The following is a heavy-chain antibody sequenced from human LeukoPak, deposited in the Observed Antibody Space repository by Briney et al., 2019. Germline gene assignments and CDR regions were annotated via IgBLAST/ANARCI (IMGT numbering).Heavy chain of an antibody. Sequence: GGSLRLSCAASGFTFSSYFWMHRVRPAPGKGLGWVSVIYSGGSTYYADSVKGRFTISRDNSKNTLYLQMNSLRAEDTAVYYCARDSGGLTIYWGQGTLVTVSS. V-gene: IGHV3-53*01. CDR1: GFTFSSYF. CDR3: ARDSGGLTIY. D-gene: IGHD6-19*01. J-gene: IGHJ4*02. CDR2: IYSGGST.